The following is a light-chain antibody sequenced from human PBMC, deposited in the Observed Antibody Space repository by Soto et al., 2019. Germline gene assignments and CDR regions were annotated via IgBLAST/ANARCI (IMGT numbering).Light chain of an antibody. J-gene: IGLJ1*01. V-gene: IGLV2-14*03. CDR2: DVN. Sequence: QSALTQPASVSGSPGQSITISCTETSSDVGEYKYVSWYQQHPGTAPKLIIYDVNYRPSGGSNRFSGSKSGSTASLTISGLQAEDEADYYCSAYTPSIALYVFGAGTKLTVL. CDR1: SSDVGEYKY. CDR3: SAYTPSIALYV.